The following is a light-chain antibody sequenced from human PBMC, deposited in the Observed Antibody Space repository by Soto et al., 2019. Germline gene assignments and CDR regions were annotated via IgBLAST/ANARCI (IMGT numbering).Light chain of an antibody. Sequence: QSVLTQPPSVSGAPGQRVTISCTGSRSNIGAGLDVHWYQQLPGTAPKLLISGDTNRPSGVSDRFSGSKSGTSASLAITGLRAEDEADYYCQSFDSSLGGWLFGGGTKLTVL. J-gene: IGLJ3*02. CDR1: RSNIGAGLD. V-gene: IGLV1-40*01. CDR3: QSFDSSLGGWL. CDR2: GDT.